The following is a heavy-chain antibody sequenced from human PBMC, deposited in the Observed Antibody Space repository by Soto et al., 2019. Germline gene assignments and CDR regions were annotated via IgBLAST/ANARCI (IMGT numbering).Heavy chain of an antibody. D-gene: IGHD6-13*01. J-gene: IGHJ4*02. CDR1: GYTFTSCG. Sequence: QVQLVQSGAEGKKPGASVKVSCKTSGYTFTSCGISWVLQAPGHGLARMGWISTYNGNTYYAQKLQGRVTMTTDTSTSTGYMDLGSLRSDDTAVYYCAREGYRYSSSWYPTGDWGQGPLVTVSS. CDR2: ISTYNGNT. V-gene: IGHV1-18*01. CDR3: AREGYRYSSSWYPTGD.